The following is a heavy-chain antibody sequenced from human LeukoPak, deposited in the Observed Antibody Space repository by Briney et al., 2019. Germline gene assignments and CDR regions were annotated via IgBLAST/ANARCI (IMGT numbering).Heavy chain of an antibody. D-gene: IGHD1-26*01. CDR3: ARVGWVDAFDI. V-gene: IGHV1-69*01. Sequence: GGSLRLSCAASAFTFSSYAISWVRQAPGQGLEWMGGIIPIFGTANYAQKFQGRVTITADQSTSTAYMELSSLRSEDTAVYYCARVGWVDAFDIWGQGTMVTVSS. J-gene: IGHJ3*02. CDR1: AFTFSSYA. CDR2: IIPIFGTA.